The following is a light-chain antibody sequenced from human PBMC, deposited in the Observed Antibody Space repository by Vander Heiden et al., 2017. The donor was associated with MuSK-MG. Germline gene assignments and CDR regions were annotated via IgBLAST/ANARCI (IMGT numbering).Light chain of an antibody. V-gene: IGLV1-44*01. CDR1: SSNIGSNT. Sequence: QSVLTQPPSASGTPGQRVTISCSGSSSNIGSNTVNWYQQLPGTAPKLRSYRNNQRPSGVPDRFSGSKSGTSASLAISGLQSEDEADYDCAAWDDSLMVGCGGVTKLTVL. CDR2: RNN. CDR3: AAWDDSLMVG. J-gene: IGLJ2*01.